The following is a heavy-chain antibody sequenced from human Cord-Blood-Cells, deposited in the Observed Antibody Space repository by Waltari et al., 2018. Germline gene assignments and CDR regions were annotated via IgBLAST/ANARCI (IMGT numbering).Heavy chain of an antibody. J-gene: IGHJ5*02. CDR1: GYSISSGYY. CDR3: ATTVTNWFDP. V-gene: IGHV4-38-2*02. D-gene: IGHD4-17*01. CDR2: SYHSGST. Sequence: QVQLQESGPGLVKPSETLSLTCTVSGYSISSGYYWGWIRQPPGKGLEWIGSSYHSGSTYYNPSLKSRVTISVDTSKNQFSLKRSSVTAADTAVYYCATTVTNWFDPWGQGTLVTVSS.